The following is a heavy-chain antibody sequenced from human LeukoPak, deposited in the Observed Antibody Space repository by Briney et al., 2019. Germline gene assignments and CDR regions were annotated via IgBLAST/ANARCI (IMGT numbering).Heavy chain of an antibody. V-gene: IGHV3-23*01. CDR2: ISGSGGST. D-gene: IGHD3-22*01. CDR1: GFTFSSYA. Sequence: GSLRLSCAASGFTFSSYAMSWVRQAPGKGLEWVSAISGSGGSTYYADSVKGRFTISRDNSKNTLYLQVNSLRAEDTAVYYCAKARRYYYDSSGYYFDYWGQGTLVTVSS. J-gene: IGHJ4*02. CDR3: AKARRYYYDSSGYYFDY.